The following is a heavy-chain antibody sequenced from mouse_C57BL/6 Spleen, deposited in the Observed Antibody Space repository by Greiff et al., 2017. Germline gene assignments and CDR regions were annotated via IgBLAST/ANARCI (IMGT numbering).Heavy chain of an antibody. Sequence: VQLQQSGPELVKPGASVKISCKASGYAFSSSWMNWVKQRPGKGLEWIGRIYPGDGDTNYNGKFKGKATLTADKASSTAYMQLSSLTSEDSAVXFCARWVYYAMDYWGQGTSVTVSS. J-gene: IGHJ4*01. CDR3: ARWVYYAMDY. CDR1: GYAFSSSW. CDR2: IYPGDGDT. V-gene: IGHV1-82*01.